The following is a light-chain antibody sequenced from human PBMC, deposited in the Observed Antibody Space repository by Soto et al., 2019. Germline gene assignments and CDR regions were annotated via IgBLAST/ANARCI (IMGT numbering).Light chain of an antibody. CDR2: DAS. J-gene: IGKJ5*01. Sequence: EIVMTQSPAILSVSPGERATLSCRASHSVRSDLAWYQQKPGQSPRLLIFDASTRATGIPARFSGSGSGTEFTLTISSLQSEDFAVYYCHQYNKWPPITFGQGTRLEI. V-gene: IGKV3-15*01. CDR1: HSVRSD. CDR3: HQYNKWPPIT.